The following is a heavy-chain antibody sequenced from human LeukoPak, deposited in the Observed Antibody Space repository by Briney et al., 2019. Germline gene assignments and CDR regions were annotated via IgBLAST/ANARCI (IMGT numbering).Heavy chain of an antibody. CDR3: ARYYSGAFDV. V-gene: IGHV6-1*01. CDR1: GDSVSSNSAT. Sequence: SQTLSLACAISGDSVSSNSATWNWIRQSPSRGLEWLGRTYYRSKWSNDYAVSVKSRITINPETSKNQFSLQVNSVTPEDTAVYYCARYYSGAFDVWGQGTVVTVSS. D-gene: IGHD3-10*01. J-gene: IGHJ3*01. CDR2: TYYRSKWSN.